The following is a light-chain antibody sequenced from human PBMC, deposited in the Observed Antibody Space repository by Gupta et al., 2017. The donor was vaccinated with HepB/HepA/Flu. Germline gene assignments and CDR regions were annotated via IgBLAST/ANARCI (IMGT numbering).Light chain of an antibody. V-gene: IGLV2-14*01. CDR1: SSDVGGYNF. CDR2: DVS. CDR3: SSYTSGSILYV. Sequence: QSPLTQPASVSGSPGQSITISCTGTSSDVGGYNFVSWYQQHPGKAPKFMIYDVSNRPSGVSNRFSGSKSGNTASLTISGLQAEDEADYYCSSYTSGSILYVFGTGTKVTVL. J-gene: IGLJ1*01.